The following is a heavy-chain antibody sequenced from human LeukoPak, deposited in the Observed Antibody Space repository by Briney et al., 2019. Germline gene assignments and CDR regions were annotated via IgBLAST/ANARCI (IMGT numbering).Heavy chain of an antibody. CDR1: GGSFSGYY. V-gene: IGHV4-34*01. Sequence: SEILFLTCAVYGGSFSGYYWSWIRQPPGKGLEWIGEINHSGSTNYNPSLKSRVTISVDTSKNQFSLKLSSVTAADTAVYYCARGLSYCGLVGWGQGTLVTVSS. D-gene: IGHD2-21*01. CDR2: INHSGST. J-gene: IGHJ4*02. CDR3: ARGLSYCGLVG.